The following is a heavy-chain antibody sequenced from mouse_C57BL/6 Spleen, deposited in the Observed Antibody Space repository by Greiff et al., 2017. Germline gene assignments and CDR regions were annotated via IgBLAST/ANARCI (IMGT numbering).Heavy chain of an antibody. Sequence: VQLKQSGPGLVKPSQSLSLTCSVTGYSITSGYYWNWIRQFPGNKLEWMGYISYDGSNNYNPSLKNRISITRDTSKNQFFLKLNSVTTEDTATXYCARDYYDYDYAMDYWGQGTSVTVSS. V-gene: IGHV3-6*01. J-gene: IGHJ4*01. CDR1: GYSITSGYY. D-gene: IGHD2-4*01. CDR3: ARDYYDYDYAMDY. CDR2: ISYDGSN.